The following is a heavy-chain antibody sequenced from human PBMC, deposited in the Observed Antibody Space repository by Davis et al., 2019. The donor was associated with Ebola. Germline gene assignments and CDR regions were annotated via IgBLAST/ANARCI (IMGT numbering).Heavy chain of an antibody. CDR3: TRDLKQPPPSYYYGMDV. Sequence: PGGSLRLSCTGSGFTFGDYAMNWVRRAPGKGLEWVGFIRSKAYGGKTQYAASVKGRFTISRDDSKSIAYLQMNSLKTEDTAVYYCTRDLKQPPPSYYYGMDVWGQGTTVTVSS. V-gene: IGHV3-49*04. CDR2: IRSKAYGGKT. CDR1: GFTFGDYA. J-gene: IGHJ6*02. D-gene: IGHD6-13*01.